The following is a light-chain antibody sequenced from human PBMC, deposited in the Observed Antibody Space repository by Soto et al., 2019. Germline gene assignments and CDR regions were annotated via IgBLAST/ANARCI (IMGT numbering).Light chain of an antibody. J-gene: IGKJ4*01. Sequence: EIVMTQSPATLSVSPGETATLSCRASQSVGSAVAWYQHKPGQAPRLLIVGAAIRATGVPGRFSGGGSGTEFTLTISSLQSEDFAAYYCQQYKNWPPLTFGGGTTV. CDR3: QQYKNWPPLT. V-gene: IGKV3-15*01. CDR2: GAA. CDR1: QSVGSA.